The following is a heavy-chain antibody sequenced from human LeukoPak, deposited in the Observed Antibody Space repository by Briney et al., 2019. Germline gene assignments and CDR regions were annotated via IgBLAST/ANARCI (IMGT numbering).Heavy chain of an antibody. Sequence: PGGSLRLSCAASGFTFSDYYMSWIRQAPGKGLEWVSYISSSGSTIYYADSVKGRFTISRDNAKNSLYLQMNSLRAEDTAVYYCAKAFQPWGSYKSSDYWGQGTLVTVSS. CDR1: GFTFSDYY. D-gene: IGHD3-16*01. J-gene: IGHJ4*02. CDR2: ISSSGSTI. CDR3: AKAFQPWGSYKSSDY. V-gene: IGHV3-11*01.